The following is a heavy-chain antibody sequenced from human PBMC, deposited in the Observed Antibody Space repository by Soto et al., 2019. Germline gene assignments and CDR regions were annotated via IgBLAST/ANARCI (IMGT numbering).Heavy chain of an antibody. V-gene: IGHV5-51*01. Sequence: GESLKISCKGSGYSFTSYWIGWVRQMPGKGLEWMGIIYPGDSDTRYSPSFQGQVTISADKSISTAYLQWSSLKASDTAMYYCARHCYSSSPETYSYYGMDVGGKGTRVPVPS. CDR2: IYPGDSDT. J-gene: IGHJ6*04. CDR3: ARHCYSSSPETYSYYGMDV. D-gene: IGHD6-6*01. CDR1: GYSFTSYW.